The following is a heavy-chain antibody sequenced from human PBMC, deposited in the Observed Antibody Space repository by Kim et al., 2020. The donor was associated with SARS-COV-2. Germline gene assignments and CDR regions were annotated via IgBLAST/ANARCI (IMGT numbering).Heavy chain of an antibody. CDR1: GFRFSNAW. CDR2: IKSKGAGEKT. J-gene: IGHJ6*02. V-gene: IGHV3-15*01. CDR3: STGSCSGDTCLP. D-gene: IGHD2-15*01. Sequence: GGSLRLSCAGSGFRFSNAWMSWVRQAPEKGLEWLGRIKSKGAGEKTEYAAPVKGRFTISRDDSKDTLYMEMNSLKTEVTDVYYCSTGSCSGDTCLPWGQGTRDTVSS.